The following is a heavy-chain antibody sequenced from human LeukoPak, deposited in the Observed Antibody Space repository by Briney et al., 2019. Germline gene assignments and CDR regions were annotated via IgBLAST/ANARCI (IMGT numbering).Heavy chain of an antibody. Sequence: PSETLSLTCSVSGGSISASSHYWAWVRQPPGKGLEWIGSVYYTGSIRYNTSLKSRVTISVDMSKNDLFLTLSSVTAADTAFYYFARRDYRAWFDPWGQGILVPVPP. J-gene: IGHJ5*02. CDR2: VYYTGSI. V-gene: IGHV4-39*01. CDR3: ARRDYRAWFDP. D-gene: IGHD2-21*01. CDR1: GGSISASSHY.